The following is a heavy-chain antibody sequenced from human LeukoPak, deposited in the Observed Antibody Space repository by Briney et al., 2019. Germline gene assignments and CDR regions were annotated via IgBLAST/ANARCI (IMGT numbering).Heavy chain of an antibody. CDR2: IIPIFGTA. CDR1: GYTFTSYA. V-gene: IGHV1-69*05. J-gene: IGHJ6*03. CDR3: AREEAARRRAYYMDV. Sequence: ASVKVSCKASGYTFTSYAISWVRQAPGQGLEWMGGIIPIFGTANYAQKFQGRVTMTRDMSTSTVYMELSSLRSEDTAVYYCAREEAARRRAYYMDVWGKGTTVTVSS. D-gene: IGHD6-6*01.